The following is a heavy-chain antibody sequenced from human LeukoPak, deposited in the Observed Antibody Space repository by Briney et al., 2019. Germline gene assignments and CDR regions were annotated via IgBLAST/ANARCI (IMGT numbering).Heavy chain of an antibody. V-gene: IGHV3-48*01. CDR3: ARDGRCPPYYFDY. CDR1: GFTFSSYS. D-gene: IGHD2-15*01. CDR2: ISSSSSTI. Sequence: GGSLRLSCAASGFTFSSYSMNWVRQAPGKGLEWVSYISSSSSTIYYADSVKGRFTISRDNAKNSLYLQMNSLRAEDTAVYYCARDGRCPPYYFDYWGQGTLVTVSS. J-gene: IGHJ4*02.